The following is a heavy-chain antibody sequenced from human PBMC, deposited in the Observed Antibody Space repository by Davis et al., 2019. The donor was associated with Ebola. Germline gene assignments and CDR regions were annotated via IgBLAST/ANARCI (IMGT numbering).Heavy chain of an antibody. CDR2: ISAYNGNT. CDR3: ARGPLQYYDFWSGSNRLGWFDP. D-gene: IGHD3-3*01. Sequence: ASVKVSCKASGYTFTSYDINWVRQAPGQGLEWMGWISAYNGNTNYAQKLQGRVTMTTDTSTSTAYMELRSLRSDDTAVYYCARGPLQYYDFWSGSNRLGWFDPWGQGTLVTVSS. J-gene: IGHJ5*02. CDR1: GYTFTSYD. V-gene: IGHV1-18*01.